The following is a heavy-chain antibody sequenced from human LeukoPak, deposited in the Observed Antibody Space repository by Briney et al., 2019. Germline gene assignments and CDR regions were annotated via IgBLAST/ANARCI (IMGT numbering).Heavy chain of an antibody. J-gene: IGHJ5*02. V-gene: IGHV1-69*06. CDR2: IIPIFGTA. Sequence: SVKVSCKASGGTFSSYAISWVRQAPGQGLEWMGGIIPIFGTANYAQKFQGRVTITADKSTSTAYMELSSLRSEDTAVYYCAREGYCSSTSCPRWFDPWGQGTLVTVSS. CDR1: GGTFSSYA. D-gene: IGHD2-2*01. CDR3: AREGYCSSTSCPRWFDP.